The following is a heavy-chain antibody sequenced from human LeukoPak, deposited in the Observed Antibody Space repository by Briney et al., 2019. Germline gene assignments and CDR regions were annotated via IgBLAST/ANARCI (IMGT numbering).Heavy chain of an antibody. CDR3: ARADHYDSSGYYFLDY. CDR2: IYHSGST. V-gene: IGHV4-4*02. D-gene: IGHD3-22*01. J-gene: IGHJ4*02. Sequence: SGTLSLTCAVSGGSISSSNWWSWVRQPPGKGLEWIGEIYHSGSTNYNPSLKSRVTISVDKSKNQFSLKLSSVTAADTAVYYCARADHYDSSGYYFLDYWGQGTLVTVSS. CDR1: GGSISSSNW.